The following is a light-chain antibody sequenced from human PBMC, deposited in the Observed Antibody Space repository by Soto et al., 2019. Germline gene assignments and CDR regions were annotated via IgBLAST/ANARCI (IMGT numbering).Light chain of an antibody. CDR2: GAS. CDR1: QTVTSN. V-gene: IGKV1-5*01. CDR3: QQYNNYPRT. J-gene: IGKJ4*02. Sequence: EIKMTQSPATLSVSAGETVNITCRASQTVTSNLAWYQQKPGRSPRLLLSGASTMETGIPARFSGSGSGTEFTLTISSLQSEDFEADDCQQYNNYPRTFGGGTKVDIK.